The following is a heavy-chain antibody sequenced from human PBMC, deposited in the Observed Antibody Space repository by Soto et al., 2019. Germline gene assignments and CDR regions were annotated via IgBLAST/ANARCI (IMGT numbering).Heavy chain of an antibody. D-gene: IGHD3-3*01. CDR1: GFTFTSSA. CDR3: AADSHYDFWSGYLGYYYYGMDV. CDR2: IVVGSGNT. Sequence: GASVKVSCKASGFTFTSSAVQWVRQARGQRLEWIGWIVVGSGNTNYAQKFQERVTITRDMSTSTAYMELSSLRSEDTAVYYCAADSHYDFWSGYLGYYYYGMDVWGQGTLVTVSS. J-gene: IGHJ6*02. V-gene: IGHV1-58*01.